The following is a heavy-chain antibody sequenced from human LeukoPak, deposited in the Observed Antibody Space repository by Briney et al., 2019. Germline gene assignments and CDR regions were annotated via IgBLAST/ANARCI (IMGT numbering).Heavy chain of an antibody. Sequence: SVKVSCKATGFTFTSSAVQWLRQARGQRLEWIGWIVVGSGNTNNAQKFQERVTITRDMSTSTAYMELSSLRSEDTAVYYCAADFTPLAPYPIVGARVFDYWGQGTLVTVSS. J-gene: IGHJ4*02. CDR3: AADFTPLAPYPIVGARVFDY. V-gene: IGHV1-58*01. D-gene: IGHD1-26*01. CDR1: GFTFTSSA. CDR2: IVVGSGNT.